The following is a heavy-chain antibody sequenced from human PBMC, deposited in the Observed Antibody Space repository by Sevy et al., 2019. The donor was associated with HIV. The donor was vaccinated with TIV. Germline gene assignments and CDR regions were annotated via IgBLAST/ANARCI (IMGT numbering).Heavy chain of an antibody. CDR2: ITWVSNSI. CDR1: GFTFDDFA. CDR3: VKGTMVAAMDFYDPLDI. J-gene: IGHJ3*02. Sequence: GGSLRLSCAASGFTFDDFAMYWVRQAPGKGLEWVSGITWVSNSIDFADSVKGRFTISRDNAKNSRYLQMNSLRVEDTAFYYCVKGTMVAAMDFYDPLDIWGQGTMVTVSS. V-gene: IGHV3-9*01. D-gene: IGHD5-18*01.